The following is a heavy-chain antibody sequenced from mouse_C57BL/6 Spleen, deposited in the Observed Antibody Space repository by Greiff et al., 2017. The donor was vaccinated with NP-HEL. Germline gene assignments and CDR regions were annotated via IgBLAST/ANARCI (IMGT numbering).Heavy chain of an antibody. J-gene: IGHJ2*01. CDR1: GFTFSSYT. CDR3: ASPGSSYRY. CDR2: ISGGGGNT. Sequence: EVMLVESGGGLVKPGGSLKLSCAASGFTFSSYTMSWVRQTPEKRLEWVATISGGGGNTYYPDSVKGRFTISRDNAKNTLYMQMSSLRSEDTALYYCASPGSSYRYWGQGTTLTVSS. D-gene: IGHD1-1*01. V-gene: IGHV5-9*01.